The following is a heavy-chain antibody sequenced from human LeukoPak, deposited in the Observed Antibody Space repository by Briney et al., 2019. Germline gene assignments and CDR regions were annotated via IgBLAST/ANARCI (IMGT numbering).Heavy chain of an antibody. Sequence: ASVKVSCKASGYTFTSYGISWVRQAPGQGLEWMGWISAYNGNTNYAQKLQGRVTMTTDTSTSTAYMELRSLRSDDTAVYYCARAGLYYDFWSGYYPFDYWGQGTLVTVSS. D-gene: IGHD3-3*01. CDR1: GYTFTSYG. CDR2: ISAYNGNT. CDR3: ARAGLYYDFWSGYYPFDY. J-gene: IGHJ4*02. V-gene: IGHV1-18*01.